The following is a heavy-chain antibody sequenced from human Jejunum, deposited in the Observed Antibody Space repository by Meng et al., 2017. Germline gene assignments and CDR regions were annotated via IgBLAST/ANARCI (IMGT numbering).Heavy chain of an antibody. CDR1: GSSFRTYW. D-gene: IGHD2-21*02. CDR3: VREGKVTFDC. CDR2: VNSAGSTA. Sequence: GESLKISCAASGSSFRTYWMHWVRQAPGKGLEWVSHVNSAGSTATYADSVKGRFAISRDNAKNTLYLQMDSLRAEDTAVYYCVREGKVTFDCWGQGTRVT. V-gene: IGHV3-74*01. J-gene: IGHJ4*02.